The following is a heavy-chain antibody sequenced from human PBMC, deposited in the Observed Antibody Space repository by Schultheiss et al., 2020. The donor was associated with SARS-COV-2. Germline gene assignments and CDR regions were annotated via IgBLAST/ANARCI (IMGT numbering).Heavy chain of an antibody. D-gene: IGHD4-11*01. Sequence: SETLSLTCTVSGGSISSGGYYWSWIRQHPGKGLEWIGFIYYSGSTYSNPSLKSRVTISVDTSKNQFSLKLSSVTAADTAVYYCARTNTGTTYYLDYWGQGTLVTVSS. CDR2: IYYSGST. CDR1: GGSISSGGYY. J-gene: IGHJ4*02. V-gene: IGHV4-31*03. CDR3: ARTNTGTTYYLDY.